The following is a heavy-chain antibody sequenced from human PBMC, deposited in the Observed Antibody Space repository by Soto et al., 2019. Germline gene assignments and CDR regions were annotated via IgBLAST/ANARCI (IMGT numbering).Heavy chain of an antibody. CDR3: AGLRYGTDYTAH. V-gene: IGHV1-58*02. J-gene: IGHJ4*02. Sequence: QMQLVQSGPEVKKPGTSVKVSCKASGFSFSNSARQWVRQTRGQRLEWIGWIAVGSGKNIYAQKCQERVTITRDMSPSTGYRELSSLSSEDTSIYYCAGLRYGTDYTAHWGQGTLVTVSS. D-gene: IGHD3-10*01. CDR2: IAVGSGKN. CDR1: GFSFSNSA.